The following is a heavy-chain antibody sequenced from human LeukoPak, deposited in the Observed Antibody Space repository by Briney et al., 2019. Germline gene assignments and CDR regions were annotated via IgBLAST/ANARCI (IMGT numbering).Heavy chain of an antibody. CDR3: ARGPYYYDNGGYYYCDY. Sequence: PSETLSLTCTVSGGSISVGSYYWSWIRQPAGKALEWIGRIYASGSTDYSPSLKSRVSISVDTSKNEFSLHLSSVTAADTAMYYCARGPYYYDNGGYYYCDYWGQGTLVTVSS. CDR1: GGSISVGSYY. D-gene: IGHD3-22*01. V-gene: IGHV4-61*02. CDR2: IYASGST. J-gene: IGHJ4*02.